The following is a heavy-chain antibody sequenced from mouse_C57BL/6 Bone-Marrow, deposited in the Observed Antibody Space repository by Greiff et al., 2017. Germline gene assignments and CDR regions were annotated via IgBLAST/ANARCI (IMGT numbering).Heavy chain of an antibody. J-gene: IGHJ1*03. CDR2: IDPRDGST. Sequence: QVQLQQSGPELVKPGASVKLSCKASGYTFTSYDINWVKQRPGQGLEWIGWIDPRDGSTKYNEKFKGKATVTVDTSSSTAYMELHSLTSEDSAVYFCARDDCSSYWYFDVWGTGTTVTVSS. V-gene: IGHV1-85*01. CDR1: GYTFTSYD. D-gene: IGHD1-1*01. CDR3: ARDDCSSYWYFDV.